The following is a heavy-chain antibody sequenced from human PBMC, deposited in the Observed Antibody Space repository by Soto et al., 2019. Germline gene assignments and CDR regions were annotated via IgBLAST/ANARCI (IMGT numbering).Heavy chain of an antibody. V-gene: IGHV3-21*01. CDR1: GFTFSSYS. D-gene: IGHD2-15*01. CDR3: ARDELGYCSGGSCYSHYGMDV. CDR2: ISSSSSYI. J-gene: IGHJ6*02. Sequence: PGGSLRLSCAASGFTFSSYSMNWVRQAPGKGLEWVSSISSSSSYIYYADSVKGRFTISRDNAKNSLYLQMNSLRAEDTAVYYCARDELGYCSGGSCYSHYGMDVWGQGTTVTVSS.